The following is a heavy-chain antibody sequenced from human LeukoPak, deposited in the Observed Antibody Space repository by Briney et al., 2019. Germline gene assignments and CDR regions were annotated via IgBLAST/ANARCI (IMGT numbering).Heavy chain of an antibody. CDR3: ARARRRYGSGRDYGMDV. CDR1: GFTFSSYG. Sequence: GRTLRLSCAASGFTFSSYGMHWVPQAPGKGLEWGAVIWYDGSNKFYTDSVKGRFTISRDNSKNTLYLQMNSLRAEDTAVYYCARARRRYGSGRDYGMDVWGQGTTVSVSS. CDR2: IWYDGSNK. J-gene: IGHJ6*02. D-gene: IGHD3-10*01. V-gene: IGHV3-33*01.